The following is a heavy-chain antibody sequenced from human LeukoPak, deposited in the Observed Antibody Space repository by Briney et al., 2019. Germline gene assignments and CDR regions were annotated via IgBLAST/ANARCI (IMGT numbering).Heavy chain of an antibody. CDR2: IYYSGST. Sequence: PSETLSLTCTVSGGSISSGGYYWSWIRQHPGKGLEWIGYIYYSGSTYYNPSLKSRVTISVDTSKNRFSLKLSSVTAADTAVYYCARATWGSITMVRGDLGLFDTWGQGTMVTVSS. CDR3: ARATWGSITMVRGDLGLFDT. J-gene: IGHJ3*02. CDR1: GGSISSGGYY. D-gene: IGHD3-10*01. V-gene: IGHV4-31*03.